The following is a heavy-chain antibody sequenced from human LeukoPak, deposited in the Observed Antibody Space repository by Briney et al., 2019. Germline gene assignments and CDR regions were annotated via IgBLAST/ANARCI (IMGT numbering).Heavy chain of an antibody. D-gene: IGHD2-2*01. CDR3: ARRPASVGGGFDP. CDR1: GYTFTNYW. V-gene: IGHV5-51*01. J-gene: IGHJ5*02. Sequence: GESLKISCKASGYTFTNYWIGWVRQVPGKGLEWIGTIYPGDSDTRYSPSFHGQVTISADKSISTAYLQWSSLRASDTGIYYCARRPASVGGGFDPWGQGTLVTVSS. CDR2: IYPGDSDT.